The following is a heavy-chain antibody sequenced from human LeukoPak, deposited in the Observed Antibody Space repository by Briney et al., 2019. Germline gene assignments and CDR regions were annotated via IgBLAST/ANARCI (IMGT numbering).Heavy chain of an antibody. CDR1: GFTFSSYN. CDR3: ARGEATNGRHYYYYSMDV. J-gene: IGHJ6*03. V-gene: IGHV3-21*01. D-gene: IGHD2-15*01. CDR2: INSGSTYT. Sequence: GGSLTLSCSASGFTFSSYNMNWVRQAPGKWLEWVSSINSGSTYTYYGDSVKGRFTISRDNGNKSLYLQMNSLRAEDTAVYFCARGEATNGRHYYYYSMDVWGKGTTVTVSS.